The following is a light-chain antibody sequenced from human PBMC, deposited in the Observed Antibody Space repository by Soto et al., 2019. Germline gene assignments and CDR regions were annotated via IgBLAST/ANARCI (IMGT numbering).Light chain of an antibody. Sequence: QSALTQPASVSGSPGQSITISCIGTSSDIGAYNYVSWYQHYPGKAPKLMIYEVSNRPSGVSARFSASKSGNTASLTISGLQAEDEADYYCSSHGGSSPFYVFGSGTKLTVL. V-gene: IGLV2-14*01. J-gene: IGLJ1*01. CDR2: EVS. CDR1: SSDIGAYNY. CDR3: SSHGGSSPFYV.